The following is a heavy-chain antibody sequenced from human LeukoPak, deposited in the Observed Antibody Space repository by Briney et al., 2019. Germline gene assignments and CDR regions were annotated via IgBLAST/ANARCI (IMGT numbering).Heavy chain of an antibody. D-gene: IGHD6-19*01. Sequence: GGSLRLSCAASGFTFSSYSMNWVRQAPGKGLEWVSSISSSSSYIYYADSVKGRFTTSRDNAKNSLYLQMNSLRAEDTAVYYCARDLGSGWYGAEYFQHWGQGTLVTVSS. J-gene: IGHJ1*01. CDR3: ARDLGSGWYGAEYFQH. CDR1: GFTFSSYS. CDR2: ISSSSSYI. V-gene: IGHV3-21*01.